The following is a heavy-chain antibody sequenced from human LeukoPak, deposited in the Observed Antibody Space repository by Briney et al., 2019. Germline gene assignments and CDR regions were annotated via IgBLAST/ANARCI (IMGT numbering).Heavy chain of an antibody. CDR1: GGSISSYY. J-gene: IGHJ4*02. V-gene: IGHV4-59*12. CDR2: IYYSGST. Sequence: KPSETLSLTCTVSGGSISSYYWSWIRQPPGKGLEWIGYIYYSGSTNYNPSLKSRVTISVDKSKNQFSLKLSSVTAADTAVYYCARGERSYGFDHWGQGTLVTVSS. CDR3: ARGERSYGFDH. D-gene: IGHD5-18*01.